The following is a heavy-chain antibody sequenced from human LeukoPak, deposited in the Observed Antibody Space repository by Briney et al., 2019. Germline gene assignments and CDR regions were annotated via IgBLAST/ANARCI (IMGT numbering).Heavy chain of an antibody. CDR3: ARGTYSYGTRGFQH. CDR2: INPNSGGT. CDR1: GYTFTGYY. J-gene: IGHJ1*01. V-gene: IGHV1-2*02. Sequence: ASVRVSCTASGYTFTGYYMHWVRQAPGQGLEWMGWINPNSGGTNYAQKFQGRVTMTRDTSISTAYMELRRLRSDDTAVYYCARGTYSYGTRGFQHWGQGTLVTVSS. D-gene: IGHD5-18*01.